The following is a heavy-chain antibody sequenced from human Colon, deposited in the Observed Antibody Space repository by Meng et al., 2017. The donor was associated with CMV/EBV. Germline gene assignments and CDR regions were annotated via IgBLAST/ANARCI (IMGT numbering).Heavy chain of an antibody. D-gene: IGHD1-7*01. Sequence: CAASGFNFSSYGMHWVRQAPGKGLEWVAVIWYDGSNKYYADSVKGRFTISRDNSKNTLYLQMNSLRAEDTAVYYCAKDELELRFTFDYWGQGTLVTVSS. V-gene: IGHV3-33*06. CDR3: AKDELELRFTFDY. J-gene: IGHJ4*02. CDR2: IWYDGSNK. CDR1: GFNFSSYG.